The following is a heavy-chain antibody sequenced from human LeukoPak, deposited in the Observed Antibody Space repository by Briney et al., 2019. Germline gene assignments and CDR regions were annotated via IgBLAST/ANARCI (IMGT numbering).Heavy chain of an antibody. D-gene: IGHD3-22*01. V-gene: IGHV1-69*01. CDR2: IIPIFGTA. CDR1: GGTFSSYA. J-gene: IGHJ3*01. CDR3: ARDLDDSSGYLVSQD. Sequence: ASVKVSCKASGGTFSSYAISWVRQAPGQGLEWMGGIIPIFGTANYAQRFQGRVTITADESTSTAYMELSSLRSEDTAVYYCARDLDDSSGYLVSQDWGQGTMVTVSS.